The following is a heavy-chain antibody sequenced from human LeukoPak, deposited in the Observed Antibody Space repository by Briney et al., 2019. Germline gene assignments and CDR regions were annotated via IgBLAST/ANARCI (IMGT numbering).Heavy chain of an antibody. CDR2: INWNGGST. CDR1: GFTFDDYG. V-gene: IGHV3-20*04. J-gene: IGHJ1*01. D-gene: IGHD5-12*01. CDR3: ARGSGYDYGPEYFQH. Sequence: GGSLRLSCAASGFTFDDYGMSWVRQAPGKGLEWVSGINWNGGSTGYADSVKGRFTISRDNAKNSLYLQMNSLRAEDTALYYCARGSGYDYGPEYFQHWGQGTLVTVSS.